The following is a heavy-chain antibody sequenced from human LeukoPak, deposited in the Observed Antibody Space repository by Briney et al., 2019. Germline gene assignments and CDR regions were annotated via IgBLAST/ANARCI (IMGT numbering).Heavy chain of an antibody. CDR1: GDSISSGDYY. CDR3: ARQEQQLIYNWFDP. J-gene: IGHJ5*02. Sequence: SETLSLTCTVSGDSISSGDYYWSWIRQPAGKGLEWIGRISSSGSTNYNPSLKSRVTISVDTSKNQFSLRLTSATAADTAVYYCARQEQQLIYNWFDPWGQGTLVTVSS. D-gene: IGHD6-13*01. CDR2: ISSSGST. V-gene: IGHV4-61*02.